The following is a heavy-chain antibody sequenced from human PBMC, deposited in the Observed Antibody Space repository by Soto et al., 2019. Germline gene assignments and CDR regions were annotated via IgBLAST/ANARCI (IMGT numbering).Heavy chain of an antibody. V-gene: IGHV3-30*03. CDR1: GFTFSSYG. CDR3: IHGPGGY. Sequence: PGGSLRLSCAASGFTFSSYGMHWVRQAPGKGLEWVAVISYDGSNKYYADSVKGRFTISRDNSKNTLYLQMNSLRAEDTAAYYCIHGPGGYWGQGTLVTVSS. J-gene: IGHJ4*02. CDR2: ISYDGSNK.